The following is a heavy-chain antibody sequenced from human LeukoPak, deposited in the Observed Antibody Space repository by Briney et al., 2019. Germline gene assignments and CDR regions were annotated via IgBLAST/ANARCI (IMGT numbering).Heavy chain of an antibody. CDR3: ASGYSYGFDY. CDR2: IYYSGST. V-gene: IGHV4-59*01. J-gene: IGHJ4*02. Sequence: SETLSLTCTVSDGSISSYYWSWIRQPPGKGLEWIGYIYYSGSTTYNPSLKSRVTISVDTSKNQFSLKLSSVTAADTAVYYCASGYSYGFDYWGQGTLVTVSS. CDR1: DGSISSYY. D-gene: IGHD5-18*01.